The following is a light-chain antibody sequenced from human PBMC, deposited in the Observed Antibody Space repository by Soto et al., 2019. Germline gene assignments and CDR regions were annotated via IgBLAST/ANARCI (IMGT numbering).Light chain of an antibody. CDR3: SSYAGAITFYV. J-gene: IGLJ1*01. CDR1: SSDVGTYTL. Sequence: QSALTQPASVSGSPGQSITISCTGTSSDVGTYTLVSWYQQHPGKAPKLVIYEVNKRPAGVSKRFSGSKSGDTASLTISGLQAEDAADYYCSSYAGAITFYVFGTGTKVTVL. CDR2: EVN. V-gene: IGLV2-23*02.